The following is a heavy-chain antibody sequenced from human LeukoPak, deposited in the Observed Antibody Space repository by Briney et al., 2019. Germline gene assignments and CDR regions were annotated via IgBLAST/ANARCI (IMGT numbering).Heavy chain of an antibody. CDR2: INPGGSSA. V-gene: IGHV1-46*01. CDR3: ARGLGSESYYGS. Sequence: ASVKVSCKVSGYTLTELSTHWVRQAPGQGLEWVGIINPGGSSANYAEKFQGRVTMTRDTSASTVYMELSSLRSEDTAVYYCARGLGSESYYGSWGQGTLVTVSS. CDR1: GYTLTELS. J-gene: IGHJ5*02. D-gene: IGHD3-10*01.